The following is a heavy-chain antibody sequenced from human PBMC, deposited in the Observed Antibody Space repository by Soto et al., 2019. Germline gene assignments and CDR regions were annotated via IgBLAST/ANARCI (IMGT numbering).Heavy chain of an antibody. V-gene: IGHV5-51*01. J-gene: IGHJ5*02. D-gene: IGHD2-2*01. CDR3: ARSYCSSTSCYDNWFDP. Sequence: PGESLKISCKGSGYSFTSYWIGWVRQMPGKGLEWMGIIYPGDSDTRYSPSFQGQVTISADKSISTAYLQWSSLKASDTAMYYCARSYCSSTSCYDNWFDPWGQGTLVTVS. CDR1: GYSFTSYW. CDR2: IYPGDSDT.